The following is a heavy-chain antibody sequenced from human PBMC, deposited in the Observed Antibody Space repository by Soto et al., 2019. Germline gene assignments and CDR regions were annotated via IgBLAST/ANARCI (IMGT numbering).Heavy chain of an antibody. V-gene: IGHV1-18*01. CDR3: ARVKKDIVVVVAGTRFYYGMEV. J-gene: IGHJ6*01. Sequence: ASVKVSCKASGYTFTNYGLSWVRQAPGQGLEWMGWISVYNGNTNYAQKVQGRVTMTTGTSTSTAYMELRSLRSDDTAVYYCARVKKDIVVVVAGTRFYYGMEVWGQGTTVSVS. D-gene: IGHD2-15*01. CDR1: GYTFTNYG. CDR2: ISVYNGNT.